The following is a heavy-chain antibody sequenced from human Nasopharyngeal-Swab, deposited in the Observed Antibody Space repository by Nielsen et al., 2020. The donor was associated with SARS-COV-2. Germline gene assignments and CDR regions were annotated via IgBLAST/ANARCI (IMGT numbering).Heavy chain of an antibody. V-gene: IGHV4-4*08. CDR2: IYTSGST. J-gene: IGHJ6*02. Sequence: RQAPGKGLEWIGPIYTSGSTNYNPSLKSRVTISVDTYKNQFSLKLSSVTAADTAVYYCARGYCSGGSCYSDYYYGMDVWGQGTTVTVSS. D-gene: IGHD2-15*01. CDR3: ARGYCSGGSCYSDYYYGMDV.